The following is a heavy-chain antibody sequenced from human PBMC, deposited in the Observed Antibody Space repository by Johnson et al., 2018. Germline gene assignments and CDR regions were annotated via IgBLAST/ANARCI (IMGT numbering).Heavy chain of an antibody. V-gene: IGHV3-11*01. D-gene: IGHD1-1*01. J-gene: IGHJ5*02. CDR3: GRECEEGTNWFDP. CDR1: GFTFSDYY. CDR2: ISRSGSTI. Sequence: QVQLVESGGGLVQXGGSXRLXCAASGFTFSDYYMSWIRQAPGKGLEWVSYISRSGSTIYYADSVKGRFTISRDNAKNSLYLQMNSLRAEDTAVYYCGRECEEGTNWFDPWGQGTLVTVSS.